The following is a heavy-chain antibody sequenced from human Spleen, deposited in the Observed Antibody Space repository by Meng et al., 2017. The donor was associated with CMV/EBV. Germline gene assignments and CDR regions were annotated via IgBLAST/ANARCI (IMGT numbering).Heavy chain of an antibody. D-gene: IGHD6-6*01. V-gene: IGHV4-34*01. CDR2: IYYSGST. J-gene: IGHJ5*02. CDR3: ARHPGRSRSIAAPHP. Sequence: SQTLSLTCAVYGGSFSGYYWSWIRQPPGKGLEWIGSIYYSGSTYYNPSLKSRVTISVDTSKNQFSLKLSSVTAADTAVYYCARHPGRSRSIAAPHPWGQGTLVTVSS. CDR1: GGSFSGYY.